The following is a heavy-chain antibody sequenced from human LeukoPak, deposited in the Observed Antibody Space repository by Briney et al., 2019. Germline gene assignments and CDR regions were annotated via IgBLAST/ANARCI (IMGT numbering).Heavy chain of an antibody. CDR3: ARGPPNWGYDY. D-gene: IGHD7-27*01. CDR1: GYTFTSYD. CDR2: MSPNSGDT. V-gene: IGHV1-8*01. J-gene: IGHJ4*02. Sequence: ASVKVSCTASGYTFTSYDFNWVRQATGQRPEWMGWMSPNSGDTGYAQKFQDRVAMTRNTSISTAYMELSSLRSDDTAVYYCARGPPNWGYDYWGPGTLVTVSS.